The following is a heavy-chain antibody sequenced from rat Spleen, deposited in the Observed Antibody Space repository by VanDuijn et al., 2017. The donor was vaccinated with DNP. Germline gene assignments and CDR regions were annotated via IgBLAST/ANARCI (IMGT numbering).Heavy chain of an antibody. CDR3: ARWSSSYWSVDF. CDR2: IRYDGGNT. CDR1: GFTFSDYY. Sequence: EVHLVESGGGLVQPGRSLKLSCAASGFTFSDYYMAWVRQAPTKGLEWVAYIRYDGGNTYYGDSVKGRFTISRDNARNTLYLQINSLRSEDMATYYCARWSSSYWSVDFWGPGTMVTVSS. V-gene: IGHV5-22*01. D-gene: IGHD1-2*01. J-gene: IGHJ1*01.